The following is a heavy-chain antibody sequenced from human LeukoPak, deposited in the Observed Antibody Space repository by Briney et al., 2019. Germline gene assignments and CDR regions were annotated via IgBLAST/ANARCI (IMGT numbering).Heavy chain of an antibody. CDR3: ARDGHSGSYPFDY. CDR2: IYSGGST. J-gene: IGHJ4*02. D-gene: IGHD1-26*01. CDR1: GFTVSNNY. Sequence: PGGSLRLSCAASGFTVSNNYMSWVRQAPGKGLEWVSVIYSGGSTYYADSVKGRFTISRDNSKNTLYLQMNSLRAEDTAVYYCARDGHSGSYPFDYWGQGTLVTVSS. V-gene: IGHV3-53*01.